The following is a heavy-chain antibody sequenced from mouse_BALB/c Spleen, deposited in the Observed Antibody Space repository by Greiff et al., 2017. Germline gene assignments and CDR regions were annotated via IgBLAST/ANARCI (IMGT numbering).Heavy chain of an antibody. CDR1: GYSITSDYA. CDR3: ASPLYGNYLAWFAY. Sequence: EVKLQESGPGLVKPSQSLSLTCTVTGYSITSDYAWNWIRQFPGNKLEWMGYISYSGSTSYNPSLKSRISITRDTSKNQFFLQLNSVTTEDTATYYCASPLYGNYLAWFAYWGQGTLVTVSA. D-gene: IGHD2-1*01. CDR2: ISYSGST. V-gene: IGHV3-2*02. J-gene: IGHJ3*01.